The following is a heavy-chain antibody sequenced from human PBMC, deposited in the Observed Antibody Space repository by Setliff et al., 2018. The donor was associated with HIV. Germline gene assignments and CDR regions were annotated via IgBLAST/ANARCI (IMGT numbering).Heavy chain of an antibody. CDR2: VYYRGRT. CDR1: GGSMSSSGPGYY. J-gene: IGHJ4*02. D-gene: IGHD3-3*01. CDR3: ARSQPDTIFGVVTFDC. V-gene: IGHV4-39*01. Sequence: SETLSLTCTVSGGSMSSSGPGYYWGWVRQTPGGGLEWIGSVYYRGRTYYNPSHKSRVTISVDTSKNQLSLRLTSMAAADTAMYYCARSQPDTIFGVVTFDCWGQGKMVTVSS.